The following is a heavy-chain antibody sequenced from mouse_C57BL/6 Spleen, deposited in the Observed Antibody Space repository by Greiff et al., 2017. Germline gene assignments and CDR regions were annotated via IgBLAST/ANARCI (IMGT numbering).Heavy chain of an antibody. CDR1: GYTFTSYW. CDR3: AIGVLDGSRYYYAMDY. V-gene: IGHV1-74*01. CDR2: IHPSDSDT. D-gene: IGHD1-1*01. J-gene: IGHJ4*01. Sequence: QVQLKQPGAELVKPGASVKVSCKASGYTFTSYWMHWVKQRPGQGLEWIGRIHPSDSDTNYNQKFKGKATLTVDKSSSTAYMQLSSLTSEDSAVSYWAIGVLDGSRYYYAMDYWGQGTTVTVSS.